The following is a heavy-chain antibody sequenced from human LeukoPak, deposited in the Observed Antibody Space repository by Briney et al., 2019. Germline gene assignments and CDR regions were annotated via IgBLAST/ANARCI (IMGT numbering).Heavy chain of an antibody. D-gene: IGHD1-26*01. J-gene: IGHJ2*01. Sequence: PGGSLRLSCGASGFTFSNYAIHWVRQAPGKGLEWVALISYDASNKYYADSVRGRFTISRDNSKNTLYLQMNSLRPEDTAVYYCARDDAEAGSYYRYWYFDLWGRGTLVTVSS. CDR3: ARDDAEAGSYYRYWYFDL. CDR1: GFTFSNYA. CDR2: ISYDASNK. V-gene: IGHV3-30-3*01.